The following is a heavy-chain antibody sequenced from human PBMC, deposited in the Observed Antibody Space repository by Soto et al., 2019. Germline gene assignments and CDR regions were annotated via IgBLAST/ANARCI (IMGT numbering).Heavy chain of an antibody. Sequence: PGESLRLSCAASGFTVSSYALSWVSQAPGMGLEWVSAISGSGGSTYYADSGKGRFTISRDNSKNTLYLQMNSLRAEDTAVYYCAKVPISTYYYDSSEIDYFDYWGQGTLVTVSS. CDR2: ISGSGGST. CDR1: GFTVSSYA. J-gene: IGHJ4*02. V-gene: IGHV3-23*01. D-gene: IGHD3-22*01. CDR3: AKVPISTYYYDSSEIDYFDY.